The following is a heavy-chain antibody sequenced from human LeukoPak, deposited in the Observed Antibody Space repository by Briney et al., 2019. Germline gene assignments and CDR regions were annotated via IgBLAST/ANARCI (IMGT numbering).Heavy chain of an antibody. V-gene: IGHV3-33*01. J-gene: IGHJ5*02. CDR3: ARDNGEWRLNWFDH. D-gene: IGHD2-8*01. Sequence: PGRSLRLSCAASGFTFSSYGMHWVRQAPGQGLEWVAVIWYDGSHKYYADSVKGRFTISRDNSKNTLHLQMNSLRAEDTAVYYCARDNGEWRLNWFDHWGQGTLVTVSS. CDR2: IWYDGSHK. CDR1: GFTFSSYG.